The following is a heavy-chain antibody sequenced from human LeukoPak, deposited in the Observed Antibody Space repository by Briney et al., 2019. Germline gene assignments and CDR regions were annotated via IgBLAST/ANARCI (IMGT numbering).Heavy chain of an antibody. CDR3: ARGRNVVVPAAYYFDY. V-gene: IGHV4-59*12. D-gene: IGHD2-2*01. Sequence: SETLSLTCTVSGGSISSYYWSWIRQPPGKGLEWIGYIYYSGSTNYNPSLKSRVTISVDTSKNQFSLKLSSVTAADTAVYYCARGRNVVVPAAYYFDYWGQGTLVTVSS. CDR1: GGSISSYY. J-gene: IGHJ4*02. CDR2: IYYSGST.